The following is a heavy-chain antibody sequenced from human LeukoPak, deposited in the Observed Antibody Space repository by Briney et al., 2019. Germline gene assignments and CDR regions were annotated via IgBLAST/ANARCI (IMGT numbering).Heavy chain of an antibody. D-gene: IGHD1-26*01. V-gene: IGHV3-23*01. Sequence: GGSLRLSCAASKFAFSSYAMSWVRQAPGKGLEWVSAISGGGGNTYYADSVKGRSTISRDNSKDTLYLQMNSLRAEDTAVYYCGKNRYSGSLSPFDIWGQGTMVTVSS. CDR3: GKNRYSGSLSPFDI. CDR1: KFAFSSYA. J-gene: IGHJ3*02. CDR2: ISGGGGNT.